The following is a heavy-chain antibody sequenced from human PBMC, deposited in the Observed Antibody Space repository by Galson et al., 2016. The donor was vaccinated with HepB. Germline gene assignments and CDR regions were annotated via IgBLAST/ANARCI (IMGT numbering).Heavy chain of an antibody. J-gene: IGHJ4*02. CDR1: AFTFSNYG. D-gene: IGHD2-8*01. CDR2: IWTDGSNK. Sequence: SLRLSCAASAFTFSNYGMPWVRQAPGKGLEWVAGIWTDGSNKYYGDSVKGRFTISRENWKDTLSQQMNSLRAEDTAVYYCSKSKGGVGSYYLDYWGQGTLVTVSS. CDR3: SKSKGGVGSYYLDY. V-gene: IGHV3-33*06.